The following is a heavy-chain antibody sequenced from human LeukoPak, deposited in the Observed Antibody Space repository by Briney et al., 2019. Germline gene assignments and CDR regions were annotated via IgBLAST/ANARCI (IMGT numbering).Heavy chain of an antibody. V-gene: IGHV3-23*01. D-gene: IGHD3-16*01. CDR3: AKRLGGSGFDY. CDR1: GFASSTYV. J-gene: IGHJ4*02. Sequence: GGSLRLSCAASGFASSTYVMSWVRQAPGKGLDWVSAIGTSGGTTYYADSVKGRFTISRDNSKDTLYLQMNSLRAEDTAVYYCAKRLGGSGFDYWGQGTLVTVSS. CDR2: IGTSGGTT.